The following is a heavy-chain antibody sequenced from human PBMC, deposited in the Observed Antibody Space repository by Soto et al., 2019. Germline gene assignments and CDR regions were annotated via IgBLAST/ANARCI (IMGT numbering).Heavy chain of an antibody. CDR2: IWYDGSNK. D-gene: IGHD6-19*01. CDR1: GFTFSSYG. V-gene: IGHV3-33*01. Sequence: GGSLRLSCAASGFTFSSYGMHWVRQAPGKGLEWVAVIWYDGSNKYYADSVKGRFTISRDNAKNSLYLQMNSLRDDDTAVYYCARPSSGWENWFDPWGQGTLVIVSS. CDR3: ARPSSGWENWFDP. J-gene: IGHJ5*02.